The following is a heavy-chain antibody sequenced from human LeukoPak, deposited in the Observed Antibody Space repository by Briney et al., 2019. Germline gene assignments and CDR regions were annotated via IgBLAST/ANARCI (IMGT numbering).Heavy chain of an antibody. CDR3: ASKGTTVGSFDY. CDR2: MNPNSGNT. V-gene: IGHV1-8*02. Sequence: ASVKVSCKASGGTFSSYTISWVRQATGQGLEWMGWMNPNSGNTGYAQKFQGRVTMTRNTSISTAYMELSSLRSEDTAVYYCASKGTTVGSFDYWGQGTLVTVSS. J-gene: IGHJ4*02. D-gene: IGHD4-11*01. CDR1: GGTFSSYT.